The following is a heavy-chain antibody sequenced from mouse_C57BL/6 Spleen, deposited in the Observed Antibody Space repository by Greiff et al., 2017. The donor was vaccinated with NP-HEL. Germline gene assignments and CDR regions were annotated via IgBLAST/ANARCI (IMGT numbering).Heavy chain of an antibody. CDR3: ARDLWDAY. D-gene: IGHD4-1*01. CDR1: GYTFTDYY. Sequence: VQLQQSGAELVRPGASVKLSCKASGYTFTDYYINWVKQRPGQGLEWIAMIYPGSGNTYYNEKFKVKATLTAENSSSTAYMQLSSLTSEDSAVDCCARDLWDAYWGQGTLVTVSA. J-gene: IGHJ3*01. CDR2: IYPGSGNT. V-gene: IGHV1-76*01.